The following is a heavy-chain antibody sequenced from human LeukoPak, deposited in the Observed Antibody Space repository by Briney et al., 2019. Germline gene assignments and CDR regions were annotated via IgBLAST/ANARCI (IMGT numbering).Heavy chain of an antibody. Sequence: PGGSLRLSCAASGFTFSSYGMHWVRQAPGKGLEWVAFIRYDGSNKYYADSVKGRFTISRDNSKNTLYLHVNSLRPEDTAVYYCASRQDSRVAPWGQGTLVTVSS. D-gene: IGHD3-22*01. CDR3: ASRQDSRVAP. V-gene: IGHV3-30*02. CDR2: IRYDGSNK. J-gene: IGHJ5*02. CDR1: GFTFSSYG.